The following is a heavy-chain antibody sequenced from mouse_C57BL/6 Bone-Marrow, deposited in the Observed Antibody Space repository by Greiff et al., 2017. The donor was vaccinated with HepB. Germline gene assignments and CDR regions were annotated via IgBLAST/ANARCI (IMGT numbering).Heavy chain of an antibody. Sequence: VKLMESGPELVKPGASVKISCKASGYAFSSSWMNWVKPRPGTGLEWIGRIYPGDGDTNYNGKFKGKATLTADKSSSTASMQLTSLTSEHSAVYFCARGYYGSSLYYFDYWGQGTTLTVSS. CDR3: ARGYYGSSLYYFDY. CDR2: IYPGDGDT. V-gene: IGHV1-82*01. D-gene: IGHD1-1*01. CDR1: GYAFSSSW. J-gene: IGHJ2*01.